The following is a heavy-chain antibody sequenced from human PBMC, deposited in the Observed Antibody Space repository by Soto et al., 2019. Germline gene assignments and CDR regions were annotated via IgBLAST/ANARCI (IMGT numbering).Heavy chain of an antibody. CDR2: IYYSGST. Sequence: SKTLSLTCTVSGGSISSSSYYWGWIRQPPGKGLEWIGSIYYSGSTYYNPSLKSRVTISVDTSKNQFSLKLSSVTAADTAVYYCARPTSWGLTAMPRYYFDYWGQGTLVTVSS. CDR3: ARPTSWGLTAMPRYYFDY. D-gene: IGHD5-18*01. J-gene: IGHJ4*02. V-gene: IGHV4-39*01. CDR1: GGSISSSSYY.